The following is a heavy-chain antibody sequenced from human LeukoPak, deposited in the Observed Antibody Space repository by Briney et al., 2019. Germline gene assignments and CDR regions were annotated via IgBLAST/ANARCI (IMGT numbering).Heavy chain of an antibody. CDR2: IRPETGEP. CDR1: GFGLSVLS. V-gene: IGHV1-24*01. D-gene: IGHD6-19*01. Sequence: ASVKVSCKISGFGLSVLSIHWMRQAPGKGLEWVGGIRPETGEPIFAQKFRGRVTITEDTFTDTGYLELGGLTSEDTAVYYCARVPTLSQWLVRPIDYWGQGTLVTVSS. J-gene: IGHJ4*02. CDR3: ARVPTLSQWLVRPIDY.